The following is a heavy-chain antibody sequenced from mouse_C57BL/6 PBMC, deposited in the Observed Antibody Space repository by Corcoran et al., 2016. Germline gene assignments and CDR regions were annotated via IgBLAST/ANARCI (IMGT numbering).Heavy chain of an antibody. CDR2: INPNNGGT. CDR1: GYTFTDSY. D-gene: IGHD1-1*01. Sequence: EVQLQQSGPELVQPGASVKISCKSSGYTFTDSYMNWVKPSHGKSLEWIGDINPNNGGTSYNQKFKGKATLTVDKSSSTAYMELRSLTSEDSAVYYCARETFDYGSSCAYWGQGTLVTVSA. V-gene: IGHV1-26*01. J-gene: IGHJ3*01. CDR3: ARETFDYGSSCAY.